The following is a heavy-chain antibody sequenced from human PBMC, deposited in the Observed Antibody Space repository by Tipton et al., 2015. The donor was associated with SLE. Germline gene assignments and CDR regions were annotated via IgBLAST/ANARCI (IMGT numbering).Heavy chain of an antibody. V-gene: IGHV4-59*01. CDR2: IYYTGST. Sequence: TLSLTCTVSGDSITSSYWSWIRQPPGKGLEWIGYIYYTGSTNYNPSLKSRVTISLDTSKNQFSLKLSSVTAADTAVYYCARENCGGDCSFDYWGQGTLVTVSS. CDR1: GDSITSSY. J-gene: IGHJ4*02. CDR3: ARENCGGDCSFDY. D-gene: IGHD2-21*01.